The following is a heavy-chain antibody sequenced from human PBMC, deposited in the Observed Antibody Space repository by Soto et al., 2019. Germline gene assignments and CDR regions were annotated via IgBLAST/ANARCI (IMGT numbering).Heavy chain of an antibody. V-gene: IGHV3-23*01. J-gene: IGHJ6*03. Sequence: EVQLLESGGGLVQPGGSLRLSCAASGFTFSSYAISWVRQAPGKGLEWVSAISGSGGSTYYADSVKGRFTISRDNSKNTLYLQMNSLRAEDTAVYYCAKEGCSSTSCYYYYYYMDVWGKGTTVTVSS. CDR2: ISGSGGST. D-gene: IGHD2-2*01. CDR3: AKEGCSSTSCYYYYYYMDV. CDR1: GFTFSSYA.